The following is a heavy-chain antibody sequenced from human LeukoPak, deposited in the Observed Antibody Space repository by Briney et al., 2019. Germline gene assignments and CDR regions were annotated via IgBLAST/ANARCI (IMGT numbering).Heavy chain of an antibody. D-gene: IGHD3-22*01. Sequence: SVKVSCKASGGTFSSYAISWARQAPGQGLEWMGGIIPIFGTANYAQKFQGRVTITADESTSTAYMELSSLRSEDTAVYYCARSYYYDSSGWGYGMDVWGQGTTVTVSS. J-gene: IGHJ6*02. V-gene: IGHV1-69*01. CDR1: GGTFSSYA. CDR3: ARSYYYDSSGWGYGMDV. CDR2: IIPIFGTA.